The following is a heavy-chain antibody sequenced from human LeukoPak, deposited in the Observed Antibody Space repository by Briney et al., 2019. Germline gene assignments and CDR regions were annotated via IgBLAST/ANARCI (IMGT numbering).Heavy chain of an antibody. Sequence: ASVKVSCMVSGDTLTALSMHWVRQAPGKGLEWMGGFHPEDGETIYAQKFQGRVTMTEDTSTDTAYMELSSLRSDDTAVYYCTTGKIYCSTTSCSDDYWGQGTLVTVSS. D-gene: IGHD2-2*01. CDR2: FHPEDGET. CDR3: TTGKIYCSTTSCSDDY. J-gene: IGHJ4*02. CDR1: GDTLTALS. V-gene: IGHV1-24*01.